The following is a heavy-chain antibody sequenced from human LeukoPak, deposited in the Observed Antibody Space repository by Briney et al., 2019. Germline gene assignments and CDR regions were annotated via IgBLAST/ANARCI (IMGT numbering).Heavy chain of an antibody. CDR3: ARWVTQ. D-gene: IGHD2-21*02. CDR1: GGSIDDYY. Sequence: PSETLSLTCTVSGGSIDDYYWSWIRQPPGKGLEWIGYIYYTGSTSYNPSLQSRLTISIDTSKTQFSLRLTSVTAADTAVYFCARWVTQWGQGTLVAVCS. V-gene: IGHV4-59*01. CDR2: IYYTGST. J-gene: IGHJ4*02.